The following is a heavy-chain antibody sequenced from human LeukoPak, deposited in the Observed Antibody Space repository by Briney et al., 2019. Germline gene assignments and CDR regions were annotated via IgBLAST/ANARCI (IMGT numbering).Heavy chain of an antibody. CDR1: GYTFTGYY. CDR2: INPNSGGT. CDR3: TSTYCSGGSCYPNWFDP. J-gene: IGHJ5*02. D-gene: IGHD2-15*01. V-gene: IGHV1-2*02. Sequence: ASVKVSCKASGYTFTGYYMHWVRQAPGQGLEWMGWINPNSGGTNYAQKFQGRVTMTRDTSISTAYMELSRLRSDDTAVYYCTSTYCSGGSCYPNWFDPWGQGTLVTVSS.